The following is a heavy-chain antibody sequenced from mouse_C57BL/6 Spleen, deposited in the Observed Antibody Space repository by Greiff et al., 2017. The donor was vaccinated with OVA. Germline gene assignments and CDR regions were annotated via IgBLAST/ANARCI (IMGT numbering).Heavy chain of an antibody. CDR3: ARRGSSSGYSFAY. CDR1: GFTFSDYY. V-gene: IGHV5-12*01. Sequence: EVQGVESGGGLVQPGGSLKLSCAASGFTFSDYYMYWVRQTPEKRLEWVAYISNGGGSTYYPDTVKGRFTISRDNAKNTLYLQMSRLKSEDTAMYYCARRGSSSGYSFAYWGQGTLVTVSA. J-gene: IGHJ3*01. D-gene: IGHD3-2*02. CDR2: ISNGGGST.